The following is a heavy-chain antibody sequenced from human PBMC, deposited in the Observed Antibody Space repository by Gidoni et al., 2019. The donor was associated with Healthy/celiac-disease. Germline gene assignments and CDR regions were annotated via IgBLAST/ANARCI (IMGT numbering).Heavy chain of an antibody. V-gene: IGHV4-4*07. CDR3: ARESIAARIYDYYGMDV. CDR2: IYTSGIT. D-gene: IGHD6-6*01. J-gene: IGHJ6*02. CDR1: GGSMSSYY. Sequence: QVQLQVSGPGLLKPSETLSLTGTFSGGSMSSYYWSLIRQPAGKGLDWIGRIYTSGITNYIPSPKSRVTMSVDTSKNKFYLKLSSVTAANTAVYYCARESIAARIYDYYGMDVWGQGTTVTVSS.